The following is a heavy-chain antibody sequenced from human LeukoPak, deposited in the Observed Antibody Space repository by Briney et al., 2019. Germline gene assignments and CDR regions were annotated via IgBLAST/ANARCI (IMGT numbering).Heavy chain of an antibody. CDR3: ARRSVECDAFDT. V-gene: IGHV4-39*01. CDR2: IYYSGST. Sequence: SETLSLTCTVSGGSISSSSYYWGWIRQPPGKGLEWIGSIYYSGSTYYNPSLKSRVTISVDTSKNQFSLKLSSVTAADTAVYYCARRSVECDAFDTWGQGTMVTVSS. D-gene: IGHD3-10*01. J-gene: IGHJ3*02. CDR1: GGSISSSSYY.